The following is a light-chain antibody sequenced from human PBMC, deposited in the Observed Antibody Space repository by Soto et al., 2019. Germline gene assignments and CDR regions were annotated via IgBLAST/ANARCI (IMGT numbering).Light chain of an antibody. CDR2: GAS. Sequence: EIVMTQSPATLSVSPGERATLSCRASQSVGSNLAWYQQKPGQAPRLLIYGASSRATGIPARCSGSGSGTEFSLTISSLQSEDFAVYYCQQYGSWPRTFGQGTKVEIK. CDR1: QSVGSN. J-gene: IGKJ1*01. CDR3: QQYGSWPRT. V-gene: IGKV3-15*01.